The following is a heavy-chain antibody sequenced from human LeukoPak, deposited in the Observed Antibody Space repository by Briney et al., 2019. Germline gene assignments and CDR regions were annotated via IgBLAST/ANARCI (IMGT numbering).Heavy chain of an antibody. V-gene: IGHV4-59*01. CDR1: GGSISSYY. J-gene: IGHJ6*03. D-gene: IGHD1-26*01. CDR3: ARETRIAGATIGPKYYMDV. Sequence: SETLSLTRTVSGGSISSYYWSWIRQPPGKGLEWIGYIYYSGSTNYNPSLKSRVTISVDTSKNQFSLKLSSVTAADTAVYYCARETRIAGATIGPKYYMDVWGKGTTVTVSS. CDR2: IYYSGST.